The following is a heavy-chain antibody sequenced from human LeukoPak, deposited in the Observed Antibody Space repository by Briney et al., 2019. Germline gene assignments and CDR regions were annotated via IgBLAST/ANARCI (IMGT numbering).Heavy chain of an antibody. D-gene: IGHD3-16*01. V-gene: IGHV3-30-3*01. CDR2: ISYDGSNK. Sequence: PGRSLRLSCAASGFTFSSYAMHWVRQAPGKGLEWVAVISYDGSNKYYADSVKGRFTISRDNSKNTLYLQMNSLRAEDTAVYYCARDTGGKYYFDYWGQGTLVTVSS. J-gene: IGHJ4*02. CDR3: ARDTGGKYYFDY. CDR1: GFTFSSYA.